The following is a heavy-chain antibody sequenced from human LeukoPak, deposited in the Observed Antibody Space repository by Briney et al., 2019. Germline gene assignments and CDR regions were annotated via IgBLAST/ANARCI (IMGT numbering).Heavy chain of an antibody. Sequence: ASVKVSCKASGYTFTGYYMHWVRQAPGQGLEWMGWINPNSGGTNYAQKFQGRVTMTRDTSISTAYMELSRLRSDDTAVYYCARVRGIVAAIRDVWGQGTTVTVSS. CDR1: GYTFTGYY. CDR3: ARVRGIVAAIRDV. D-gene: IGHD2-2*02. V-gene: IGHV1-2*02. J-gene: IGHJ6*02. CDR2: INPNSGGT.